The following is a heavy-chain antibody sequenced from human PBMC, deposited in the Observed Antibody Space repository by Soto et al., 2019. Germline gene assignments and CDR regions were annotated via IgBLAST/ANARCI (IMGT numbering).Heavy chain of an antibody. CDR2: IGLYIHNT. Sequence: GASVKVSCKASGYIFTSYGINWLRQAPGQGLEWLGWIGLYIHNTNYAQKFQGRVTITTDTSTSTVYMELRSLTSDDTAVYYCARDRDYAFDYWGQGTLVTVSS. D-gene: IGHD4-17*01. V-gene: IGHV1-18*04. CDR1: GYIFTSYG. J-gene: IGHJ4*02. CDR3: ARDRDYAFDY.